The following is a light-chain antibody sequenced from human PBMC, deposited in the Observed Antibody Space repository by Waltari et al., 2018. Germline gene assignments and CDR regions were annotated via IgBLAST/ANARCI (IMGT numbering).Light chain of an antibody. J-gene: IGKJ2*01. V-gene: IGKV3-20*01. CDR2: GAS. Sequence: EVVLPQPPATLSLSPGDSATLSCWASQRLTKRYLAWYQQKPGQAPRLLIYGASSRAAGITERFSGSGYGTDFTLTISRLEPEDSAVYYCQQYGSSILYTFGQGTKLEIK. CDR3: QQYGSSILYT. CDR1: QRLTKRY.